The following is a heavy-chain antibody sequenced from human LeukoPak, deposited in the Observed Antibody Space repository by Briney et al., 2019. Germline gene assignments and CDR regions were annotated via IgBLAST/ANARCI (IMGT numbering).Heavy chain of an antibody. J-gene: IGHJ4*02. D-gene: IGHD3-9*01. Sequence: SETLSLTCTVSGGSISSSSYYWGWIRQPPGKGLEWIGSIYYSGSTYYNPSLKSRVTISVDTSKNQFSLKLSSVTAADTAVYYCARGDDILTGYYNFGYWGQGTLVTVSS. CDR3: ARGDDILTGYYNFGY. V-gene: IGHV4-39*01. CDR2: IYYSGST. CDR1: GGSISSSSYY.